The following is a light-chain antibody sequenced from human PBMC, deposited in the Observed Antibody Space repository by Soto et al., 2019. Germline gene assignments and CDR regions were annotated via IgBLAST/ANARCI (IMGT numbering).Light chain of an antibody. V-gene: IGKV1-5*01. J-gene: IGKJ1*01. CDR3: QHYNSYSEA. Sequence: DRQMTQSPSTLTASVGDIVTIRCRASQSISNWMAWYQQKPGKAPKLLIYDASTLESGVPSRFSGSGSGTEFTLTISSLQPDDFATYYCQHYNSYSEAFGQGTKV. CDR1: QSISNW. CDR2: DAS.